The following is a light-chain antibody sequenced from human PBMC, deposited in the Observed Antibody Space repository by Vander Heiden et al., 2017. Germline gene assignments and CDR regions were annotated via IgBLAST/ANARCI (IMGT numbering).Light chain of an antibody. Sequence: QSALTQPASVSGSPGQSITIPCTGTSSDVGGYKYVSWYQQHPGKAPKLMIYDVSNRPSGVSNRFSGSKSGNTASLTISGLQAEDEAVYYCSSYSSSSTRVFGGGTKVTVL. V-gene: IGLV2-14*01. CDR1: SSDVGGYKY. CDR3: SSYSSSSTRV. J-gene: IGLJ3*02. CDR2: DVS.